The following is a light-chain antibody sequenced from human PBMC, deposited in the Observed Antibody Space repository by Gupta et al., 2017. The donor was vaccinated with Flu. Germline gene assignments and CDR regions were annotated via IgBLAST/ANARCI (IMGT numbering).Light chain of an antibody. CDR3: QQYGISVYI. J-gene: IGKJ2*01. CDR1: QSVNNNL. Sequence: GTLSWSPGERATLSCRASQSVNNNLLTWYQQKPGQAPRLLIYGASSRATGIPDRFSGSGSGTDFTLTISRLEPEDFAVYYCQQYGISVYIFGQGTKLEIK. CDR2: GAS. V-gene: IGKV3-20*01.